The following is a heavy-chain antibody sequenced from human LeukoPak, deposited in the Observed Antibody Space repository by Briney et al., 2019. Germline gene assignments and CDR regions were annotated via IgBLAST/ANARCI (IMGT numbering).Heavy chain of an antibody. Sequence: ASVKVSCKASGYTFTSYYMHWVRQAPGQGLEWMGIINPSGGSTSYAQKFQGRVTMTRDMSTSTVYMELSSLRSEDTAVYYCASARSRGRYFDWLLLAVIDYWGQGTLVTVSS. V-gene: IGHV1-46*01. CDR3: ASARSRGRYFDWLLLAVIDY. D-gene: IGHD3-9*01. CDR1: GYTFTSYY. CDR2: INPSGGST. J-gene: IGHJ4*02.